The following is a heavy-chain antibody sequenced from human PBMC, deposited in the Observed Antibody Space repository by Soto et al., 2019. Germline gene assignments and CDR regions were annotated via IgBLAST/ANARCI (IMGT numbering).Heavy chain of an antibody. V-gene: IGHV4-59*01. CDR1: GGSISSYY. Sequence: SETLSLTCTVSGGSISSYYWSWIRQPPGKGLEWIGYIFYSGSTNYNPSLKSRVTISVDTSKNQFSLKLSSVTAADTAVYYCGRGGYIWGAYRYYFAYWGQGTLVTVSS. J-gene: IGHJ4*02. CDR2: IFYSGST. D-gene: IGHD3-16*02. CDR3: GRGGYIWGAYRYYFAY.